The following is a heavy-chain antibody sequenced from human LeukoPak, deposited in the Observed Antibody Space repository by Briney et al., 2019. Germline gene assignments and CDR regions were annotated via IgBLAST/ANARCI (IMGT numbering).Heavy chain of an antibody. D-gene: IGHD3-9*01. CDR3: AREYYDILTGFRWFDP. J-gene: IGHJ5*02. V-gene: IGHV1-2*02. CDR1: GYTFTGYY. CDR2: INPNSGGT. Sequence: ASVKVSCKASGYTFTGYYMHWVRQAPGQGLEWMGWINPNSGGTNYAQKFQGRVTMTRDTSISTAYMELSRLRSDDTAVYYCAREYYDILTGFRWFDPWGQGTLVTVSS.